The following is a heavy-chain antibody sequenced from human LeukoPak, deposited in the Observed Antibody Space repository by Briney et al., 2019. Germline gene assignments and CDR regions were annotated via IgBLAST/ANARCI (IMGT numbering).Heavy chain of an antibody. Sequence: PGGSLRLSCAASGFTVSSNYMSWVRQAPGKGLEWVSVIYSGGSTYYADSVKGRFTISRDNSKNTLYLQMNSLKTEDTAVYYCTTVEYASGSNPWGQGTLVTVSS. CDR1: GFTVSSNY. V-gene: IGHV3-53*01. J-gene: IGHJ5*02. D-gene: IGHD3-10*01. CDR3: TTVEYASGSNP. CDR2: IYSGGST.